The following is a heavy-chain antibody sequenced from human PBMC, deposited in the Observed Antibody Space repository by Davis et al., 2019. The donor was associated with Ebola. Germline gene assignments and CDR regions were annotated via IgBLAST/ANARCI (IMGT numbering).Heavy chain of an antibody. CDR1: GGSISSSYW. CDR2: IYHSGST. Sequence: MPGGSLRLSCAVSGGSISSSYWWSWVRQPPGKGLEWIGEIYHSGSTNYNPSLKSRVTISVDKSKNQFSLKLSSVTAADTAVYYCARGGYCSSTSCYGYYYYGMDVWGQGTTVTVSS. D-gene: IGHD2-2*01. J-gene: IGHJ6*02. CDR3: ARGGYCSSTSCYGYYYYGMDV. V-gene: IGHV4-4*02.